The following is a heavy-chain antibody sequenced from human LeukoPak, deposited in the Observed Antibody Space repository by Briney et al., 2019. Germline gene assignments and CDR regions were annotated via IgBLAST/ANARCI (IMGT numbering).Heavy chain of an antibody. D-gene: IGHD6-13*01. J-gene: IGHJ4*02. Sequence: GGSLRLSCAASGFTVRGNYMSWVRQAPGKGLEWVSVIYSGGSTYYADSVKGRFTISRDNSKNTLYLQMNSLRAEDTAVYYCARVYGIAAAGMFYWGQGTLVTVSS. CDR2: IYSGGST. CDR3: ARVYGIAAAGMFY. CDR1: GFTVRGNY. V-gene: IGHV3-66*01.